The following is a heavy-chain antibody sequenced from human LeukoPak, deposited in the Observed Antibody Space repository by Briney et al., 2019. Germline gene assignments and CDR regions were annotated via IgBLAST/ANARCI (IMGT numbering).Heavy chain of an antibody. J-gene: IGHJ5*02. Sequence: PGGSLRLSCAASGFTFDSHAMSWVRQAPGKGLEWVSAVSRFGGTTYYADSAKGRFTISRDNSNNTVYLQMNSLRVGDTALYYCVKHVGSRWSNNRFDPWGQGTLVTVS. V-gene: IGHV3-23*01. CDR1: GFTFDSHA. CDR2: VSRFGGTT. D-gene: IGHD6-13*01. CDR3: VKHVGSRWSNNRFDP.